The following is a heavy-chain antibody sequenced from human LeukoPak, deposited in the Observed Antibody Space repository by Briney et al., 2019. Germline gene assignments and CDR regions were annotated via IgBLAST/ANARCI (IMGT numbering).Heavy chain of an antibody. J-gene: IGHJ5*02. CDR1: GGSISSYY. V-gene: IGHV4-4*07. CDR2: IYTGGST. CDR3: ARDVPYQLHGGWFDH. Sequence: SETLSLTCTGSGGSISSYYWSWIRQPAGKGLEWIGRIYTGGSTNYNPSLKSRVTMSVDTSKNQFSLKLSSVTAADTAVYYCARDVPYQLHGGWFDHWGQGTLVTVSS. D-gene: IGHD2-2*01.